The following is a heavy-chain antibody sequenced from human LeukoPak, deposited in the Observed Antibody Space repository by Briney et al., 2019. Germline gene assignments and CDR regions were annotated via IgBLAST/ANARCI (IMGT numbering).Heavy chain of an antibody. D-gene: IGHD1-26*01. CDR2: IKSKTDGGTT. CDR1: GFTFINAW. Sequence: GGSLRLSCAASGFTFINAWMSWIRQAPGKGLEWVGRIKSKTDGGTTEYAAPVKGRFTISRDDSKNTLYLQMNSLKTEDTAVYYCTSHRGVAHYWGQGTLVTVSS. V-gene: IGHV3-15*01. CDR3: TSHRGVAHY. J-gene: IGHJ4*02.